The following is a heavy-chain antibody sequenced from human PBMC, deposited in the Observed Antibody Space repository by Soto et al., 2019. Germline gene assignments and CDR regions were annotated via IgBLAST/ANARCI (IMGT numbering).Heavy chain of an antibody. CDR1: GGSISGSTYY. V-gene: IGHV4-39*01. CDR3: ATHPGLDF. CDR2: IYYSGNT. J-gene: IGHJ4*02. Sequence: QLQLQESGPGLVKPSETLSLTCTVSGGSISGSTYYWGWIRQPPGKGLEWIGSIYYSGNTYYNPSLKSRVTISVDTSKNQFSLRLSSVTVADTAVYYCATHPGLDFWGQGTLVTVSS.